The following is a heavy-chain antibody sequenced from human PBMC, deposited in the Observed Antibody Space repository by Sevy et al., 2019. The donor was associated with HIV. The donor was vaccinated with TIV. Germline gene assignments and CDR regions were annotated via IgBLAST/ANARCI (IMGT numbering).Heavy chain of an antibody. Sequence: KQSQTLSLTCAISGDSVSSNNAAWNWIRQSPSRGLEWLGRTYYRSKWYTDYAVSVKSRITISPDTSKNQFSLRLNSVTPEDTDVYYWSGATTVTPYYYSSYYMDVWDKGTTVTVSS. CDR1: GDSVSSNNAA. D-gene: IGHD4-17*01. CDR2: TYYRSKWYT. CDR3: SGATTVTPYYYSSYYMDV. J-gene: IGHJ6*03. V-gene: IGHV6-1*01.